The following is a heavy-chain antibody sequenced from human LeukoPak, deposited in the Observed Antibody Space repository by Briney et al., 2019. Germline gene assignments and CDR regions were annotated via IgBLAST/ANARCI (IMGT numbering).Heavy chain of an antibody. J-gene: IGHJ4*02. Sequence: KPSETLSLTCTVSGGSISSSSYYWGWIRQPPGKGLEWIGSIYYSGSTYYNPSLKSRVTISVDTSKNQFSLKLSSVTAADTAVYYCARVGGYGDRSDYWGQGTLVTVSS. CDR1: GGSISSSSYY. D-gene: IGHD4-17*01. V-gene: IGHV4-39*07. CDR3: ARVGGYGDRSDY. CDR2: IYYSGST.